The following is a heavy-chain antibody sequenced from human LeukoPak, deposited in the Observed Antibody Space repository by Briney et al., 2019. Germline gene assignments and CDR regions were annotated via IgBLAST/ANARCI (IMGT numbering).Heavy chain of an antibody. CDR3: ARGYSSGWYRDY. CDR2: IYYSGST. CDR1: GGPISSSSYY. D-gene: IGHD6-19*01. J-gene: IGHJ4*02. Sequence: SETQSLTCTVSGGPISSSSYYWGWIRQPPGKGLEWIGSIYYSGSTYYNPSLKSRVTISVDTSKNQFSLKLSSVTAADTAVYYCARGYSSGWYRDYWGQGTLVTVSS. V-gene: IGHV4-39*01.